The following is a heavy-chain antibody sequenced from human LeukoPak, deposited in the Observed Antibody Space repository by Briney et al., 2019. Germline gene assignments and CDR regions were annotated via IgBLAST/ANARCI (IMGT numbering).Heavy chain of an antibody. Sequence: GASVKVSCKASGYTFTGYYMHWVRQAPGQGLDGMGWINPNSGATNYAQKFQGRVTMTRDTSISTAYMELSRLRSDDTAVYDCARDGQTSDYVWGSYRFPYYGMDVWGQGTTVTVSS. CDR1: GYTFTGYY. J-gene: IGHJ6*02. D-gene: IGHD3-16*02. CDR2: INPNSGAT. CDR3: ARDGQTSDYVWGSYRFPYYGMDV. V-gene: IGHV1-2*02.